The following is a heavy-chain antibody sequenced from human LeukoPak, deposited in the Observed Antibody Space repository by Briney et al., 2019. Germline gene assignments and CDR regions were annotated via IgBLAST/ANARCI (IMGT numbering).Heavy chain of an antibody. Sequence: GGSLRLSCAASGFTVSSNYMSWVRQAPGKGLEWVSVIYSGGSTYYADSVKGRCIISRDKSKNTLSLLMNSLRTEDTAVYYYAIRKSGTAIDNWGQGTLVTVSS. CDR2: IYSGGST. CDR3: AIRKSGTAIDN. J-gene: IGHJ4*02. D-gene: IGHD2-2*01. CDR1: GFTVSSNY. V-gene: IGHV3-66*01.